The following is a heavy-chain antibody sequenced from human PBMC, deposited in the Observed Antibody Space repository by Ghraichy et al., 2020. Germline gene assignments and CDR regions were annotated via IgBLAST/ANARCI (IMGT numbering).Heavy chain of an antibody. CDR3: ARLGASTVTL. Sequence: GGSLRLSCAASGFTFSSYCMHWVRQAPGKGLVWVSRVNSDASSTSYADSVKDRFTISSDNAKNTLYLQMNSLRPEDTAVFYCARLGASTVTLWGQGTMVTVSS. D-gene: IGHD4-17*01. CDR1: GFTFSSYC. V-gene: IGHV3-74*01. J-gene: IGHJ4*02. CDR2: VNSDASST.